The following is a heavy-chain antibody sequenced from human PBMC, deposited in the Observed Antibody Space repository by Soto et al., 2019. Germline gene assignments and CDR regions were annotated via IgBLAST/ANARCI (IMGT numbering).Heavy chain of an antibody. J-gene: IGHJ6*02. CDR1: GYIFTDYY. CDR3: ARGRAPYYALDV. V-gene: IGHV1-2*06. CDR2: INPNSGGT. Sequence: ASVKVSCKASGYIFTDYYMHWVRQAPGQELGWMGRINPNSGGTNYAQKLQGRVTMTTDTSISTAYTELRSLRSDDTAAYYCARGRAPYYALDVWGQGTTVTVSS.